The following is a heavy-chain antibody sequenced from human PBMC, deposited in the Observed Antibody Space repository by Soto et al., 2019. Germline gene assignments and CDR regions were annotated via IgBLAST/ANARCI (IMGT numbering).Heavy chain of an antibody. J-gene: IGHJ5*02. V-gene: IGHV4-31*03. CDR1: GGSISSGGYY. CDR2: IYYSGST. Sequence: SETLSLTCTFSGGSISSGGYYWSWIRQHPGKGLEWIGYIYYSGSTYYNPSLKSRVTISVDTSKNQFSLKLSSVTAADTAVYYCARDGRVNCISTSCPYNWFDPWGQGTLVTVSS. CDR3: ARDGRVNCISTSCPYNWFDP. D-gene: IGHD2-2*01.